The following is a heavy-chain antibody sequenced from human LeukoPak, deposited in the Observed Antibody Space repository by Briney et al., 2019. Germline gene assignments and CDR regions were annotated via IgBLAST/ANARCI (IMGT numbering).Heavy chain of an antibody. CDR3: ARHRVPMVRGAYRNYYYYYGMDV. J-gene: IGHJ6*02. Sequence: SETLSLTCTVSGGSISSYYWSWIWQPPGKGLEWIGYIYYSGSTNYDPSLESRVTISVDTSKNQFSLKLSSVTAADTAVYYCARHRVPMVRGAYRNYYYYYGMDVWGQGTTVTVSS. CDR1: GGSISSYY. CDR2: IYYSGST. V-gene: IGHV4-59*08. D-gene: IGHD3-10*01.